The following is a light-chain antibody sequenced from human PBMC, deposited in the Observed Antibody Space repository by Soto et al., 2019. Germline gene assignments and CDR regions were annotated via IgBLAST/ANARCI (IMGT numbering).Light chain of an antibody. J-gene: IGKJ4*01. CDR1: QAISSA. V-gene: IGKV1-13*02. CDR2: DAS. Sequence: ANQLTQSPSSLSASVGDRVTITCRASQAISSALAWYQQKPGKPPKLLIYDASTLQSGVPSRFSGSGSGTEFTLTISSLQPDDFATYYCQQANSFPLTFGGGTKVDIK. CDR3: QQANSFPLT.